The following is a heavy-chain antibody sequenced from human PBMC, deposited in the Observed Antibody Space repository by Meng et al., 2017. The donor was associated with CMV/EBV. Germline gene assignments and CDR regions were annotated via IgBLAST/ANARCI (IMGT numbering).Heavy chain of an antibody. CDR2: IYHSGST. J-gene: IGHJ5*02. Sequence: SETLSLTCTVSGYSISSGYYWGWIRQPPGKGLEWIGSIYHSGSTYYNPSLKSRVTISVDTSKNQFSLKLSSVTAADTAVYYCARVGVGYDSVFDPWGQGTLVTVSS. CDR3: ARVGVGYDSVFDP. D-gene: IGHD3-16*01. V-gene: IGHV4-38-2*02. CDR1: GYSISSGYY.